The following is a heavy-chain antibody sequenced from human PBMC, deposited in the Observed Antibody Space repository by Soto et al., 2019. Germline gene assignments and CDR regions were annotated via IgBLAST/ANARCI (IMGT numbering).Heavy chain of an antibody. V-gene: IGHV4-4*07. J-gene: IGHJ4*02. CDR3: AREGSYSAYNFAHGIQLWSFDF. Sequence: PSETLSLTWTVSGGSINTFYWSWIRPPAGKGLEWIGRIFSSGSTSFNPSLESRVAMSVDTSKNHFSLNLSSVTASDMAVYYCAREGSYSAYNFAHGIQLWSFDFWGQGALVPVS. D-gene: IGHD5-12*01. CDR1: GGSINTFY. CDR2: IFSSGST.